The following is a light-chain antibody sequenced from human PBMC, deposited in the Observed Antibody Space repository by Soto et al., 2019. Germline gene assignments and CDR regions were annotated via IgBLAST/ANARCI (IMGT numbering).Light chain of an antibody. V-gene: IGKV1-27*01. Sequence: DIQMTQSPSSLSASVGARLTIPGRASKGISNYLAWYQQKPGKVPKLLIYAASTLQSGVPSRFSGSGSGTDFTLTISSLQPEDVATYYCQKYNSAPLTFGGGTKVEIK. CDR3: QKYNSAPLT. CDR2: AAS. J-gene: IGKJ4*01. CDR1: KGISNY.